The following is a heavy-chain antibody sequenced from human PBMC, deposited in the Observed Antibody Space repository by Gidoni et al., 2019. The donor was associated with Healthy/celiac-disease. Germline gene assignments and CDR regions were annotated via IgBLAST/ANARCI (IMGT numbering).Heavy chain of an antibody. CDR1: ASTLTSYD. Sequence: QVQLVQSGAEVKKPGASVKVSCQGSASTLTSYDINWVRQATGQGLEWMGWMNPNSGSTGYAQKFQGRVTMTRNTSISTAYMELSSLRSEDTAVYYCARVGPYGDDYFDYWGQGTLVTVSS. J-gene: IGHJ4*02. CDR2: MNPNSGST. V-gene: IGHV1-8*01. D-gene: IGHD4-17*01. CDR3: ARVGPYGDDYFDY.